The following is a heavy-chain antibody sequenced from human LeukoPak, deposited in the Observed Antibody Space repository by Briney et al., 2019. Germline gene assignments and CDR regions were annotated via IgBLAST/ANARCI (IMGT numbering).Heavy chain of an antibody. V-gene: IGHV3-23*01. Sequence: PGGSLRLSCAASGFTFSSYAMSWVRQAPGKGVEWVSAISGSGGSTYYADSVKGRFTISRDNSKNTLYLQMNSLRAEDTAVYYCAGPAADCTNGVCYVNWGQGTLVTVSS. CDR2: ISGSGGST. CDR1: GFTFSSYA. CDR3: AGPAADCTNGVCYVN. D-gene: IGHD2-8*01. J-gene: IGHJ4*02.